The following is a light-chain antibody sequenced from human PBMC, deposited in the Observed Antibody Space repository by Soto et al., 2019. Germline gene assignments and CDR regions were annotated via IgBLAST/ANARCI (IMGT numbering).Light chain of an antibody. V-gene: IGKV1-9*01. CDR2: AAS. J-gene: IGKJ1*01. CDR1: QDISGY. CDR3: QELNSYPPGT. Sequence: DIPLAQSPSFLSASVGDTVTITCRASQDISGYLAWYQQKPGKAPKLLIYAASTLQSGVPPRFSGSGSGTEFTLTISSLQPEDFATYYCQELNSYPPGTFGQGTKVDIK.